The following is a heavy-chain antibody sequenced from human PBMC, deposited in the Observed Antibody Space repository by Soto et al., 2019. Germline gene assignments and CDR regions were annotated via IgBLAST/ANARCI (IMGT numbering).Heavy chain of an antibody. Sequence: SHTLSLTSNVTVDSINTHYWRSIRHAPGKGLEWIGYIYYSGSTLYNPSPKRRVTISADTAKNQFSLRLTSLTAADTAVYYCASGWMAAFDNWGQGTLVTVSS. CDR2: IYYSGST. J-gene: IGHJ4*02. V-gene: IGHV4-59*07. D-gene: IGHD2-2*03. CDR3: ASGWMAAFDN. CDR1: VDSINTHY.